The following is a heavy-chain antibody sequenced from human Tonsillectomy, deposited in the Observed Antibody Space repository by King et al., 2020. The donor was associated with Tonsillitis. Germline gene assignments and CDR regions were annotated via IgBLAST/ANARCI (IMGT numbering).Heavy chain of an antibody. V-gene: IGHV1-2*05. CDR3: ARSWGDSSSWYFDL. CDR2: INPDNGGT. D-gene: IGHD6-13*01. Sequence: QLVQSGAEVKKPGASVKVSCKASGNTFTAYYIHCVRQAPGQGLEWMGRINPDNGGTNYAQKFQGRVTMTRDTSISTAYMELSRLRSDDRVVYYCARSWGDSSSWYFDLWGRGTLVTVPS. CDR1: GNTFTAYY. J-gene: IGHJ2*01.